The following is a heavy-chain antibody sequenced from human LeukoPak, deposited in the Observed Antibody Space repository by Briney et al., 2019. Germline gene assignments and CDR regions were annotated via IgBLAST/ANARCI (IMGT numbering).Heavy chain of an antibody. V-gene: IGHV3-9*01. Sequence: GGSLRLSCAAPGFTFDDYAMHWVRQAPGKGLEWVSGISWNSGSIGYADSVKGRFTISRDNAKNSLYLQMNSLRAEDTALYYCASFPLGYDSSGYYYGWGQRTLVTVSS. CDR3: ASFPLGYDSSGYYYG. CDR2: ISWNSGSI. CDR1: GFTFDDYA. D-gene: IGHD3-22*01. J-gene: IGHJ4*02.